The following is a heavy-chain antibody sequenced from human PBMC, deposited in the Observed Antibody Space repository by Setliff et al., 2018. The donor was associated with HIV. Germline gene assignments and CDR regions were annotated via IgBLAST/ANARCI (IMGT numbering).Heavy chain of an antibody. Sequence: PSETLSLTCTVSGGSISTATFYWNWIRQPAGKGLEWIGQTYSSGSTKCNPSLKSRVTISVDTSKNQFSLTLSSVTAADTAMYYCATYAGNGGGKGYWGQGTLVTVSS. CDR2: TYSSGST. CDR1: GGSISTATFY. D-gene: IGHD2-21*01. CDR3: ATYAGNGGGKGY. V-gene: IGHV4-61*09. J-gene: IGHJ4*02.